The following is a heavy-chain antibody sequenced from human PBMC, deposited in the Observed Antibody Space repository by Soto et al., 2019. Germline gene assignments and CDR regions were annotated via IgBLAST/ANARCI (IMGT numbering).Heavy chain of an antibody. CDR2: INPIFGTA. V-gene: IGHV1-69*13. CDR1: GDTFSSYA. CDR3: ARGESGIVATLLHYYYGMDV. D-gene: IGHD5-12*01. J-gene: IGHJ6*02. Sequence: SVKVSCKASGDTFSSYAISWVRQAPGQGLEWMGGINPIFGTANYAQKFQGRVTITADESTSTAYMELSSLRSEDTAVYYCARGESGIVATLLHYYYGMDVWGQGTTVTVSS.